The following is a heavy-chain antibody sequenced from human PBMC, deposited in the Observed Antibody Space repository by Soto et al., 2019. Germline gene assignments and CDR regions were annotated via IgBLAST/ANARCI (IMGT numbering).Heavy chain of an antibody. V-gene: IGHV4-4*02. J-gene: IGHJ6*02. Sequence: QLQLQESGPRLVKPSGTLSLTCAVSGDSISSANWWNWVRQPPGKGLEWIGEIYHSGSTNYNPSLKSRVTMSVDKSKNQLSLKLTSVTAAETAVYYCARYIAAGGRNYYGMDVWGQGTTVTVSS. CDR1: GDSISSANW. CDR2: IYHSGST. CDR3: ARYIAAGGRNYYGMDV. D-gene: IGHD6-13*01.